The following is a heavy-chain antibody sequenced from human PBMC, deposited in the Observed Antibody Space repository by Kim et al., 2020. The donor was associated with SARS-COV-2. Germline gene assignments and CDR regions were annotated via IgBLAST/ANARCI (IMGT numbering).Heavy chain of an antibody. Sequence: SETLSLTCTVSGGSISSGDYYWSWIRQPPGKGLEWIGYIYYSGSTYYNPSLKSRVTISVDTSKNQFSLKLSSVTAADTAVYYCARETVGDDTPYYFDYWGQGTLVTVSS. CDR1: GGSISSGDYY. J-gene: IGHJ4*02. V-gene: IGHV4-30-4*01. CDR2: IYYSGST. CDR3: ARETVGDDTPYYFDY. D-gene: IGHD3-10*01.